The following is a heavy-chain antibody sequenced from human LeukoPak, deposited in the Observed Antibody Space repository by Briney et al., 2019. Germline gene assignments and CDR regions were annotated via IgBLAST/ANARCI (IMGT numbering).Heavy chain of an antibody. CDR2: MNPSSGHA. D-gene: IGHD5-12*01. V-gene: IGHV1-8*02. CDR3: ARRIVAGPKSSFDY. CDR1: GYTFTNYA. Sequence: EASVKVSCKASGYTFTNYAMHWVRQAPGQRLEWMGGMNPSSGHAGYAEKLQDRVTMTRNTSINTAYMELSSLKSEDTAVYYCARRIVAGPKSSFDYWGQGTLVTVSS. J-gene: IGHJ4*02.